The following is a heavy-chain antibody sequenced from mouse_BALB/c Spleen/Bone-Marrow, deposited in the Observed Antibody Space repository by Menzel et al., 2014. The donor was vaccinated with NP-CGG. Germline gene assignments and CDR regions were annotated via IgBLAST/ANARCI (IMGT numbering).Heavy chain of an antibody. D-gene: IGHD2-3*01. J-gene: IGHJ3*01. V-gene: IGHV4-1*02. CDR3: ARLGYYGGFAY. CDR1: GFDFRRYW. Sequence: EVKLMESGGGLVQPGGSLKLSCAASGFDFRRYWMSWVRQAPGKGLEWIGEINPDSSTINYTPSLKDKFIISRDNAKNTLYLQMSKVRSEDTALYYCARLGYYGGFAYWGQGTLVTVSA. CDR2: INPDSSTI.